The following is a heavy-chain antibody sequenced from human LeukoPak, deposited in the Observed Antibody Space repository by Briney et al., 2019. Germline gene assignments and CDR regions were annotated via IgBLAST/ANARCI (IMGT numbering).Heavy chain of an antibody. CDR1: GGTFSSYA. D-gene: IGHD3-22*01. J-gene: IGHJ3*02. CDR3: AREYYYDSSGYYDAFDI. CDR2: IIPIFGTA. V-gene: IGHV1-69*06. Sequence: SVKVSCKASGGTFSSYAISWVRQAPGQGLEWMGGIIPIFGTANYAQKFQGRVTITADKSTSTAYMELSSLRSEDTAVYYCAREYYYDSSGYYDAFDIWGQGTMVTVSS.